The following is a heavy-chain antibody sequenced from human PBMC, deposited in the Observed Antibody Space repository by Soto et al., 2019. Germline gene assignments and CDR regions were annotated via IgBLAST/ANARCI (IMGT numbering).Heavy chain of an antibody. Sequence: SETLSLTCTVSGGSISSYYWSWIRQPPGKGLEWIGYIYYSGSTNYNPSLKSRVTISVDTSKNQFSLKLSSVTAADTAVYYCARGLDGIFGVEGFFGMENWFDPWGQGTLVTVSS. V-gene: IGHV4-59*01. D-gene: IGHD3-3*01. J-gene: IGHJ5*02. CDR3: ARGLDGIFGVEGFFGMENWFDP. CDR1: GGSISSYY. CDR2: IYYSGST.